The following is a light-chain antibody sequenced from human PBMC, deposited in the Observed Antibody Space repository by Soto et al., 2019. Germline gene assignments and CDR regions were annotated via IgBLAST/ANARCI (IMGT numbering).Light chain of an antibody. CDR2: DAS. Sequence: EIVMTQSPATLSVSPGERATLSCRASQSVTSNLAWYQQKPGQAPRLLIYDASTRATGIPARFSGSGSGTEFPLIISRLQSEDFAVYYCQQYNNWPPTFGQGTRLEIK. CDR3: QQYNNWPPT. V-gene: IGKV3-15*01. J-gene: IGKJ5*01. CDR1: QSVTSN.